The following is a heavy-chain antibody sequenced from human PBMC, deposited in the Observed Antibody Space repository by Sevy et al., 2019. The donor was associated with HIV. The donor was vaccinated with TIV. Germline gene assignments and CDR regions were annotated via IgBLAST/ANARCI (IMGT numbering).Heavy chain of an antibody. J-gene: IGHJ5*02. CDR3: ARDFSQYAGYLDH. Sequence: SETLSLTCTVSGGSISPYYWNWIRQPPGKGLEWIGYISFTGSTNCNPSLKSRVTLSLDTSKNQFSLKLKSVTAADTALYYCARDFSQYAGYLDHWGQGMLVTVSS. D-gene: IGHD3-9*01. V-gene: IGHV4-59*01. CDR2: ISFTGST. CDR1: GGSISPYY.